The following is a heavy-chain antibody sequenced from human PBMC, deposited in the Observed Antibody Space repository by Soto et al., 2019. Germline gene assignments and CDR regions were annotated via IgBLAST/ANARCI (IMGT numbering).Heavy chain of an antibody. CDR1: GFTFNNYW. CDR2: INGDGTTT. CDR3: ASGFRGLSGKDV. J-gene: IGHJ6*02. D-gene: IGHD3-10*01. V-gene: IGHV3-74*01. Sequence: EVQLVESGGGLVQPGGSLRLSCAASGFTFNNYWIHWVRQAPGKGLMWVSRINGDGTTTNYADSVKGRSATSRDNAKNTEYLHINSLRAEDKALYYCASGFRGLSGKDVWGQGPTVTVSS.